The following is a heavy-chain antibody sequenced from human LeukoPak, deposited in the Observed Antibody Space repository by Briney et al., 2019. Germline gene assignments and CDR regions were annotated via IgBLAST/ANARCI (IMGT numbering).Heavy chain of an antibody. CDR1: GFTFSSYW. CDR2: IKSDGSST. V-gene: IGHV3-74*01. J-gene: IGHJ4*02. Sequence: GGSLRLSCAASGFTFSSYWMHWVRQAPGKGLVWVSRIKSDGSSTKYADSVKGRFTISRDNAKNTLYLQMNSLRAEDTAVYYCARDSAQCTGGYCYLVSWGQGTLVTVSP. CDR3: ARDSAQCTGGYCYLVS. D-gene: IGHD2-8*02.